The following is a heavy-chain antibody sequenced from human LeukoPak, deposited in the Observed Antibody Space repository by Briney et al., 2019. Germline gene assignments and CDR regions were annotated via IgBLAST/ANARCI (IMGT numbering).Heavy chain of an antibody. Sequence: GGSLRHSCAASGFTFSSYSLNWVRQAPGKGLEWVSLISWDGGSTYYADSVKGRFTISRDNSKNSLYLQMNSLRTEDTALYYCAKAFLEYSSSFDYWGQGTLVTVSS. CDR3: AKAFLEYSSSFDY. CDR2: ISWDGGST. J-gene: IGHJ4*02. D-gene: IGHD6-6*01. V-gene: IGHV3-43*01. CDR1: GFTFSSYS.